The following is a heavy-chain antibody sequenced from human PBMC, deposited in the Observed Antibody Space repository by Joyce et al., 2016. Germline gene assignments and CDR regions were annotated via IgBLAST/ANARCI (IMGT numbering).Heavy chain of an antibody. CDR2: IYSGDSDT. J-gene: IGHJ3*02. CDR1: GYTFTGYW. D-gene: IGHD4/OR15-4a*01. CDR3: VRLWWAGKDLGAFDI. Sequence: EVQLVQSGAEVKKPGESLKISCKGSGYTFTGYWIGWVRQMPGKGLEWMGIIYSGDSDTRDSPSFQGQVTISADKSSSTAYLQWSSLKASDTAMYYCVRLWWAGKDLGAFDIWGQGTMVTVSS. V-gene: IGHV5-51*01.